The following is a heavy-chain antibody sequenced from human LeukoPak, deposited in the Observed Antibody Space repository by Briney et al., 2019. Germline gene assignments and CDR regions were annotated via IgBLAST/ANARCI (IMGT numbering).Heavy chain of an antibody. J-gene: IGHJ3*02. CDR2: IYASGST. Sequence: PSGTLSLTCTVSGGSISSGSYYWSWIRQPAGKGLEWIGRIYASGSTNYNPSLKSRVTISVDTSKNQFSLKLSSVTAADTAIYYCARHTVTYAFDIWGQGTMVTVSS. CDR3: ARHTVTYAFDI. D-gene: IGHD4-17*01. V-gene: IGHV4-61*02. CDR1: GGSISSGSYY.